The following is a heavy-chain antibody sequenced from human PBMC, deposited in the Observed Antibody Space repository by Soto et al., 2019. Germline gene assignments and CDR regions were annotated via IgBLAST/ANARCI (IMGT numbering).Heavy chain of an antibody. D-gene: IGHD3-9*01. V-gene: IGHV1-2*04. CDR3: ASSETGSEYDAFDI. CDR1: GYTFTGYY. J-gene: IGHJ3*02. CDR2: INPNSGGT. Sequence: ASVKVSCKASGYTFTGYYMHWARQAPGQGLEWMGWINPNSGGTNYAQKFQGWVTMTRDTSISTAYMELSRLRSDDTAVYYCASSETGSEYDAFDIWGQGTMVTVSS.